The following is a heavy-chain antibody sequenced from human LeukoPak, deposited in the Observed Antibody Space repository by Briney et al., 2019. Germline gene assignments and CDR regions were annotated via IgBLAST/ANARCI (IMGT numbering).Heavy chain of an antibody. Sequence: SETLSLTCTVSGGSISSSSYYWGWIRQPPGKGLEWIGSIYYSGSTYYNPSLKSRVTISVDTSKNQFSLKLSSVTAADTAVYYCARDLRVGAKSRDAFDIWGQGTMVTVSS. J-gene: IGHJ3*02. CDR3: ARDLRVGAKSRDAFDI. CDR1: GGSISSSSYY. CDR2: IYYSGST. D-gene: IGHD1-26*01. V-gene: IGHV4-39*07.